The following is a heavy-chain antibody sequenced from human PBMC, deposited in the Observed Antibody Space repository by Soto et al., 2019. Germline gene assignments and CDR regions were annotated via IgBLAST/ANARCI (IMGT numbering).Heavy chain of an antibody. CDR2: INHSGST. J-gene: IGHJ3*02. CDR3: ARGTWVRSAFDI. D-gene: IGHD3-10*01. V-gene: IGHV4-34*01. Sequence: PSETLSLTCAVYGGSFSGYYWTWIRQPPGTGLEWIGEINHSGSTNYNPSLKSRVTISVDTSKNQFSLKLSSVTAADTAVYYCARGTWVRSAFDIWGQGTMVTVSS. CDR1: GGSFSGYY.